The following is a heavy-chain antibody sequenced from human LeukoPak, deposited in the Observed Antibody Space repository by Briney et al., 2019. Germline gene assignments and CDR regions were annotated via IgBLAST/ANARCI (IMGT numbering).Heavy chain of an antibody. Sequence: SETLSLTCAVSGSSISGGYYWAWIRQPPGKGLEWIGSIYHSGGRYESGSTYYNPSLKSRVTISADTSKNQFSLKLKFVTAADTAVYSCARNYSRSPGVLKYFDYWGQGSLVTVSS. D-gene: IGHD6-6*01. V-gene: IGHV4-38-2*01. CDR3: ARNYSRSPGVLKYFDY. CDR1: GSSISGGYY. J-gene: IGHJ4*02. CDR2: IYHSGGRYESGST.